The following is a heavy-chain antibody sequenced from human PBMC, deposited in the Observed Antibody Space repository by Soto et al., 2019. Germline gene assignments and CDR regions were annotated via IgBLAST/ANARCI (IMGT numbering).Heavy chain of an antibody. Sequence: SETLSLTCTVSGGSISSGGYYWSWIRQHPGKGLEWIGYIYYSGSTYYNPSLKSRVTISVDTSKNQFSLKLSSVTAADTAVYYCARAPDSSGYYQYYFDYWGQGALVTVSS. CDR3: ARAPDSSGYYQYYFDY. J-gene: IGHJ4*02. CDR2: IYYSGST. V-gene: IGHV4-31*03. D-gene: IGHD3-22*01. CDR1: GGSISSGGYY.